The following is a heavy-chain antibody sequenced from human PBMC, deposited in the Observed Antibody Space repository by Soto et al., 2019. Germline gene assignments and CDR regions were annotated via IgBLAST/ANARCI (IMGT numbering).Heavy chain of an antibody. CDR1: GFTFSSYA. Sequence: GGSLRLSCAASGFTFSSYAMSWVRQAPGKGLEWVSAISGSGGSTYYAVSVKGRFTISRDNSKNTLYLQMNSLRAEDTAVYYCAKDLGYCSGGSSDVDYYFDYWGQGTLVTVSS. J-gene: IGHJ4*02. D-gene: IGHD2-15*01. CDR2: ISGSGGST. CDR3: AKDLGYCSGGSSDVDYYFDY. V-gene: IGHV3-23*01.